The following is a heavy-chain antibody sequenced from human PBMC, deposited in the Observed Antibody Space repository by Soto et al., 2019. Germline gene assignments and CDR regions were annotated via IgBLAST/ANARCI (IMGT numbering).Heavy chain of an antibody. D-gene: IGHD1-20*01. Sequence: EVPLLESGGGLVQPGESLRLSCAASGFTFSDYFMNWVRQAPGKGLEWVSGINKDGGTTQNADFVRGRFTISRDNSRNTLYLQMNSVRAEDTALYYCAKDLHWYGMDVWGQGTTVTVST. J-gene: IGHJ6*01. CDR3: AKDLHWYGMDV. CDR1: GFTFSDYF. V-gene: IGHV3-23*01. CDR2: INKDGGTT.